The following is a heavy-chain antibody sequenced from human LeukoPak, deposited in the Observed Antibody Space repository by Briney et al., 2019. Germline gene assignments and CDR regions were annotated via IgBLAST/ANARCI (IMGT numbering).Heavy chain of an antibody. CDR1: GGSISDYY. D-gene: IGHD3-3*01. CDR3: ARFKSGGFSYFDS. V-gene: IGHV4-4*07. CDR2: LFSTGSA. Sequence: PSETLSLTCTVSGGSISDYYWSWIRQPPGKGLELIGRLFSTGSATLNPSLKSRVTMSLDTSKSQFSLKLSSVTAGDSAVYYCARFKSGGFSYFDSWGQGTLVAVSS. J-gene: IGHJ4*02.